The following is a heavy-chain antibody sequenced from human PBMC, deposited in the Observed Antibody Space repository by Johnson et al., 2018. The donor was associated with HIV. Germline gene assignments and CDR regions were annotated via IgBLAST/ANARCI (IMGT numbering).Heavy chain of an antibody. J-gene: IGHJ3*02. V-gene: IGHV3-30*04. CDR1: GFTFSSYA. Sequence: QMPLVESGGGVVQPGRSLRLSCAASGFTFSSYAMHWVRQAPGKGLAWVAAISYAGRNKYYADSVKGRFTISRDNSKNTLYLQMNSLRAEDTAVYYCARDRYYDGSGSHAFDIWGQGTMVTVSS. D-gene: IGHD3-22*01. CDR3: ARDRYYDGSGSHAFDI. CDR2: ISYAGRNK.